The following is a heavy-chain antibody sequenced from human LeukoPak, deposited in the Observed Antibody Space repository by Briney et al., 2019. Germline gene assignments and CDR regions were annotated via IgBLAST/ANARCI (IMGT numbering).Heavy chain of an antibody. Sequence: ASVKVSCKASGYTFTGYYMHWVRQAPGQGLEWMGGIIPIFGTANYAQKFQGRVTITADESTSTAFMELSSLRSEDTAVYYCAREWGLESSGFYYAYWGQGTLVTVSS. CDR1: GYTFTGYY. V-gene: IGHV1-69*13. J-gene: IGHJ4*02. D-gene: IGHD3-22*01. CDR3: AREWGLESSGFYYAY. CDR2: IIPIFGTA.